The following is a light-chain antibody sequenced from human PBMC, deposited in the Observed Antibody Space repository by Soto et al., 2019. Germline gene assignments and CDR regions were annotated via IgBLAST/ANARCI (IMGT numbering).Light chain of an antibody. CDR2: DAF. CDR1: PSVTNY. CDR3: SPRNIWPPVT. J-gene: IGKJ5*01. V-gene: IGKV3-11*01. Sequence: EIVLKQSAATLSLXSVERASVXGRASPSVTNYLAWYKQKPGQAPRLLIYDAFNRATGIPARFSGSGSGTDFTLTISGLEHEDFAVYYCSPRNIWPPVTSGQRTRPE.